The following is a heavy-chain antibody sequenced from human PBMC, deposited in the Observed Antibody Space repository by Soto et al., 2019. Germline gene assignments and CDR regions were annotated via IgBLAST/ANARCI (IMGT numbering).Heavy chain of an antibody. J-gene: IGHJ1*01. CDR3: ARWGTTWGLDV. Sequence: QVQLVESGGGVVQPGTSLRVSCVGSGFTFRSYVMHLVRQAPGKGLEWVALTSYDGSDKYYDDSVRGRFTISRDNSRNTVDLQMDSLILEDTALYYCARWGTTWGLDVWGQGTLVSVSS. D-gene: IGHD2-21*01. CDR2: TSYDGSDK. CDR1: GFTFRSYV. V-gene: IGHV3-30*19.